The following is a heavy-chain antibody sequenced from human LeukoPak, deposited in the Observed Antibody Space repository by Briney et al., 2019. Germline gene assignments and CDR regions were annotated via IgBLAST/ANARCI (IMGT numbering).Heavy chain of an antibody. V-gene: IGHV1-69*06. CDR1: GDTFSRFA. J-gene: IGHJ3*02. D-gene: IGHD4-17*01. Sequence: GASVKVSCKASGDTFSRFAVSWVRQAPGQGLEWMGRIIPLFGTADYAQRYQGRVTISADNSLNTAYLELSSLTSEDTAVYYCASPYDYGDHYLDALHIWGQGTIVTVSS. CDR2: IIPLFGTA. CDR3: ASPYDYGDHYLDALHI.